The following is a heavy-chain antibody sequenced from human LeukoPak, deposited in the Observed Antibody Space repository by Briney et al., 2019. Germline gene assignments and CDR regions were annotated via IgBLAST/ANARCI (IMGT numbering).Heavy chain of an antibody. V-gene: IGHV1-46*01. CDR3: ARADCSGGSCPPWAFDI. J-gene: IGHJ3*02. D-gene: IGHD2-15*01. Sequence: ASVKVSCKASGYTFTSYYMHWVRQAPGQGLEWMGIINPSGGSTSYAQKFQGRVTITADKSTSTAYMELSSLRSEDTAVYYCARADCSGGSCPPWAFDIWGQGTMVTVSS. CDR1: GYTFTSYY. CDR2: INPSGGST.